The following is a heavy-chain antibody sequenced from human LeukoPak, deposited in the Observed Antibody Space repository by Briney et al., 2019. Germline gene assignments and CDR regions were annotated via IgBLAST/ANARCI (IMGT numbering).Heavy chain of an antibody. CDR2: IYHRWST. CDR3: ARGVTMVRGAAYFDY. Sequence: SETLSLTCAVSGYSISSGYYWGWIRQPPGKGLEWIGTIYHRWSTYYNPSLKTRVTLSVDTSKNQFSLKLSSVTAADTAVYYCARGVTMVRGAAYFDYWGQGTLVTVSS. D-gene: IGHD3-10*01. J-gene: IGHJ4*02. V-gene: IGHV4-38-2*01. CDR1: GYSISSGYY.